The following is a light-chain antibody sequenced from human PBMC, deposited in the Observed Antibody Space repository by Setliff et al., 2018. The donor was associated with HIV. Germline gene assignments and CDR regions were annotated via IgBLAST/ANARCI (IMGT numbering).Light chain of an antibody. V-gene: IGLV2-14*03. J-gene: IGLJ1*01. CDR3: SSYTISHV. Sequence: QSALTQPASVSGSPGQSITISCTGTSSDVGVYNYVSWYQQHPGKAPKLMIYDVSNRPSGVSNRFSGSKSANTASLTISGHQAEDEADYYCSSYTISHVFGTGTKVTVL. CDR1: SSDVGVYNY. CDR2: DVS.